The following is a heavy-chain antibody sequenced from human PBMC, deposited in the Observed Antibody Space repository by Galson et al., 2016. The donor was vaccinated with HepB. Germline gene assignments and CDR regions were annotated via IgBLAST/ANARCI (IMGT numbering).Heavy chain of an antibody. Sequence: SLRLSCATSGFSFGNYWMTWVRQPTGRGLEWVANIKEDGSEINYVNPVKGRFTISRDNAKNSLFLQMHSLSAEDTAVYYCARTQRNTDELDYWGQGTLVTVSS. D-gene: IGHD6-25*01. V-gene: IGHV3-7*04. CDR1: GFSFGNYW. CDR3: ARTQRNTDELDY. CDR2: IKEDGSEI. J-gene: IGHJ4*02.